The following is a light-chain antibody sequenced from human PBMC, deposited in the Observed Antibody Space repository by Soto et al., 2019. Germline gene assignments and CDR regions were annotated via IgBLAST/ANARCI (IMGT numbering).Light chain of an antibody. CDR2: GAS. V-gene: IGKV3-20*01. CDR1: QSVSSSS. J-gene: IGKJ2*01. CDR3: LQFDISPLYT. Sequence: IVLTKSPGTLSLSPGERATLSCGASQSVSSSSLTWYQQKPGQSPRLLIYGASTRATGIPDRFSGSGSGTDFSITISRLEPEDFAVYYCLQFDISPLYTFGQGTKVDIK.